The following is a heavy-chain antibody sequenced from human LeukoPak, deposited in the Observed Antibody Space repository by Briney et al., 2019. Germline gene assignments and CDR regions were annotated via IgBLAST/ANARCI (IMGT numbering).Heavy chain of an antibody. D-gene: IGHD5-12*01. Sequence: SETLSLTCTVSGGSISSGSYYWSWIRQPAGKGLEWIGRIYTSGSTNYNPSLKSRVTISVDTSKNQFSLRLSSVTAADTAVYYCARVTGYMVEDYFDYWGQGTLVTVSS. CDR2: IYTSGST. V-gene: IGHV4-61*02. CDR1: GGSISSGSYY. J-gene: IGHJ4*02. CDR3: ARVTGYMVEDYFDY.